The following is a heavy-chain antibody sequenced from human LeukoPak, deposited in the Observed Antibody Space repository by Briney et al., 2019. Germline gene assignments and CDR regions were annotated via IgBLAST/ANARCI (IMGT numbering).Heavy chain of an antibody. V-gene: IGHV1-2*02. CDR2: INPNSGGT. CDR1: GYTFTGYY. J-gene: IGHJ6*02. D-gene: IGHD3-10*01. Sequence: ASVKVSCKASGYTFTGYYMHWVRQAPGQGPEWMGWINPNSGGTNYAQKFQGRVTMTRDTSVSTAYMELSRLRSDDTAVYYCARDWARITMVRGVIDAPYYYYGMDVWGQGTTVTVSS. CDR3: ARDWARITMVRGVIDAPYYYYGMDV.